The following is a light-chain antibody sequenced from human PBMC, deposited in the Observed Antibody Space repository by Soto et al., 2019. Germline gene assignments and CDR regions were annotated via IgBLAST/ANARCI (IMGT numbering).Light chain of an antibody. CDR3: SSYAGTFSWV. V-gene: IGLV2-8*01. J-gene: IGLJ3*02. Sequence: QSALTQPPSASGSPGQSVTISCTGTSSDVGRYNYVSWYQQHPGKAPKLIIYDVAKRPSGVPDRFSGSKSGNTASLTVSGLQADDEADYYCSSYAGTFSWVFGGGTKVTV. CDR1: SSDVGRYNY. CDR2: DVA.